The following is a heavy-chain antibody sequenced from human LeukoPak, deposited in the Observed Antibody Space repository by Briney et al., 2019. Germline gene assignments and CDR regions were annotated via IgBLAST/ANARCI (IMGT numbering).Heavy chain of an antibody. Sequence: ASVKVSCKASGYAFTSYDINWVRQATGQGLEWMGWMNPNSGNTGYAQKFQGRVTITRNTSISTAYVELSSLRSEDTAVYYCARAESSSRYYYYGMDVWGQGTTVTVSS. CDR2: MNPNSGNT. V-gene: IGHV1-8*01. J-gene: IGHJ6*02. CDR3: ARAESSSRYYYYGMDV. CDR1: GYAFTSYD. D-gene: IGHD6-6*01.